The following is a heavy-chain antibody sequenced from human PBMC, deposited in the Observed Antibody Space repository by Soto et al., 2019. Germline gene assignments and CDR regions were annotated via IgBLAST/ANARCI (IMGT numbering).Heavy chain of an antibody. CDR2: INAGNGNT. J-gene: IGHJ4*02. CDR3: ARDRLLWDYFDY. D-gene: IGHD2-15*01. V-gene: IGHV1-3*01. Sequence: QVQLVQSGAEVKKPGASVKVSCKASGYTFTSYAMHWVRQAPGQRLEWMGWINAGNGNTKYSQKFQGRVTSTRDTSASTAYMELSSLRSEDTAVYYCARDRLLWDYFDYWGQGTLVTVSS. CDR1: GYTFTSYA.